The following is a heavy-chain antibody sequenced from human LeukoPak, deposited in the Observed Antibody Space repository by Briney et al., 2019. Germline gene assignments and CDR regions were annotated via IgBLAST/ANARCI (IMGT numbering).Heavy chain of an antibody. V-gene: IGHV1-2*02. D-gene: IGHD2-21*02. Sequence: ASVKVSCKASGYTFTGYYMHWVRQAPGQGLEWMGCINAKSGGTNYAQKFQGRVTMTRDTSSSTAYMELSRLGSDDTAVYYCARDDGGDSNNAFDIWGQGTMVTVSS. CDR2: INAKSGGT. CDR3: ARDDGGDSNNAFDI. CDR1: GYTFTGYY. J-gene: IGHJ3*02.